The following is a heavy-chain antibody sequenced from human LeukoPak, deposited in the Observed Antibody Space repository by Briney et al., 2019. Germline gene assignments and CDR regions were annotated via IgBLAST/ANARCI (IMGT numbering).Heavy chain of an antibody. CDR2: ISYDGSKK. V-gene: IGHV3-30*04. D-gene: IGHD3-10*01. CDR1: GLTLSSYA. J-gene: IGHJ6*02. Sequence: GRSLRLSCAPAGLTLSSYAMHWVSQAPGKGMEWVAVISYDGSKKYYADSVKGRFTISRDNSKNTLYLQMNSLRAEDTAVYYCARVRGAYFYYYGMDVWGQGTTVTVSS. CDR3: ARVRGAYFYYYGMDV.